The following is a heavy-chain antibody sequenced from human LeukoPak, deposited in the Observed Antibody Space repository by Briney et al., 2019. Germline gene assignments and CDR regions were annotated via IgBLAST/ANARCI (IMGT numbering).Heavy chain of an antibody. V-gene: IGHV1-3*01. Sequence: ASVKVSCKASGFTFTSSAVHWVRQAPGQRLEWMGWINAGNGNTKYSQKFQGRVTITRDTSASTAYMELSSLRSEDTAVYYCARLVGGTAFDIWGQGTMVTVSS. CDR2: INAGNGNT. D-gene: IGHD1-26*01. CDR3: ARLVGGTAFDI. CDR1: GFTFTSSA. J-gene: IGHJ3*02.